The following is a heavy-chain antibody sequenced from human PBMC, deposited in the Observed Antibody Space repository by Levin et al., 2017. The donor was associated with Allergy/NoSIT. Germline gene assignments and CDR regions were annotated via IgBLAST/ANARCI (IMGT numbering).Heavy chain of an antibody. Sequence: ASVKVSCKAAGYTFTDYYMHWVRQAPGQGLEWMGWVNCNSGDTHYAQKFQGRVTMTRDTSITTAYIELSSLRSDDTALYYCARNDYGDYVQNFDYWARELWSPSPQ. V-gene: IGHV1-2*02. CDR1: GYTFTDYY. J-gene: IGHJ4*02. CDR2: VNCNSGDT. CDR3: ARNDYGDYVQNFDY. D-gene: IGHD4-17*01.